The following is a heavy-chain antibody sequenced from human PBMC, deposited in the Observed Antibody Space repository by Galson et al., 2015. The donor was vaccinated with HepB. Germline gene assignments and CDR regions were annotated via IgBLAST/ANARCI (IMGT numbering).Heavy chain of an antibody. CDR1: GFTFSSYS. D-gene: IGHD6-19*01. V-gene: IGHV3-21*01. CDR2: ISSGSSYI. J-gene: IGHJ5*02. Sequence: SLRLSCAASGFTFSSYSMNWVRQAPGKGLEWVSSISSGSSYIYYADSVKGRFTISRDNAKNSLYLQMNSLRAEDTAVYYCARDRAERRWLVGGQKPNWFDPWGQGTLVTVSS. CDR3: ARDRAERRWLVGGQKPNWFDP.